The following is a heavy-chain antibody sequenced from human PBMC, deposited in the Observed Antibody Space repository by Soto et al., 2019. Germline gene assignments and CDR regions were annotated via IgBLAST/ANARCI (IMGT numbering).Heavy chain of an antibody. CDR3: ARGRDGSGGSCTAIGWFDP. D-gene: IGHD2-15*01. CDR1: GGTFSSYA. Sequence: QVQLVQSGAEVKKPGSSVKVSCKASGGTFSSYAISWVRQAPGQGLEWMGGIIPIFGTANYAQKFQGRVTITADKSTSTAYMELSRLRSEYTAVYYCARGRDGSGGSCTAIGWFDPWGQGTLVTVS. V-gene: IGHV1-69*06. CDR2: IIPIFGTA. J-gene: IGHJ5*02.